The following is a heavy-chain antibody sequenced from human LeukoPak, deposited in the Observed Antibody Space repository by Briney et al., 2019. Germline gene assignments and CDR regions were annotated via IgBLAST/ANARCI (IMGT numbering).Heavy chain of an antibody. CDR2: IFHSGST. D-gene: IGHD6-19*01. V-gene: IGHV4-4*02. Sequence: PSETLSLTCTVSGGSISTTNWWSWVRQPPGKGLEWVGEIFHSGSTNYNPSLRGRATISVDKSKTQFSLKLTSVIAADTAVHYCARNSVAGTIFDNWGQGTLVTVSS. CDR1: GGSISTTNW. CDR3: ARNSVAGTIFDN. J-gene: IGHJ4*02.